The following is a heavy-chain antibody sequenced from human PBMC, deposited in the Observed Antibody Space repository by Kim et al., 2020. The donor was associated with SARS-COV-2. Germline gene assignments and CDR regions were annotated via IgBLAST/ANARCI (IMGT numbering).Heavy chain of an antibody. Sequence: GGSLRLSCAASGFTFSDYYMSWVRQAPGKGLEWVSYISNSAITIYYAESVKGRFTISRDNAKNSLYLQMNSLRAEDTAVYYCAKQGGYYYDSRDAFDIWGQVTMVTVSS. CDR3: AKQGGYYYDSRDAFDI. D-gene: IGHD3-22*01. CDR2: ISNSAITI. CDR1: GFTFSDYY. J-gene: IGHJ3*02. V-gene: IGHV3-11*01.